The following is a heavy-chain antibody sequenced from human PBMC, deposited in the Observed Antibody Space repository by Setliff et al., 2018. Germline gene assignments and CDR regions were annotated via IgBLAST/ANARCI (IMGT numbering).Heavy chain of an antibody. CDR3: AKDISRTGYYYFDY. CDR2: ISGGGINT. Sequence: QPGGSLRLSCVASGFTFSNYAINWVRQAPGQGLEWVSGISGGGINTDYADSVKGRFTISRDNAKDTLYLQMNSLRAEDTAVYYCAKDISRTGYYYFDYWGRGTLVTVSS. J-gene: IGHJ4*02. V-gene: IGHV3-23*01. CDR1: GFTFSNYA. D-gene: IGHD3-9*01.